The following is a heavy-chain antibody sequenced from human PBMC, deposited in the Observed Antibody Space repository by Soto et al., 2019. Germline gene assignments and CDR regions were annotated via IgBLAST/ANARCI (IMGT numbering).Heavy chain of an antibody. J-gene: IGHJ4*02. V-gene: IGHV3-15*07. CDR1: GFTFSNAW. CDR2: IKSKTDGGTT. Sequence: GGSLRLSCAASGFTFSNAWMNWVRQAPGKGLEWVGRIKSKTDGGTTDYAAPVKGRFTISRDDSKNMLYLQMNSLKTEDTAVYYCTTTNYYGDYVDYWGQGTLVTVSS. CDR3: TTTNYYGDYVDY. D-gene: IGHD4-17*01.